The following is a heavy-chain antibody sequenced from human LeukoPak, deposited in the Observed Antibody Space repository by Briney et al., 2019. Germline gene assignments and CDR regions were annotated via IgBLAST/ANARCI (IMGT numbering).Heavy chain of an antibody. V-gene: IGHV4-34*01. D-gene: IGHD6-19*01. J-gene: IGHJ4*02. CDR1: GGSFSGYY. CDR2: INHSGST. Sequence: PSETLSLTCAVYGGSFSGYYWSWIRQPPGKGLEWIGEINHSGSTNYSPSLKSRVTISVDTSKNQFSLKLSSVTAADTAVYYCARPQGWLGTQPFDYWGQGTLVTVSS. CDR3: ARPQGWLGTQPFDY.